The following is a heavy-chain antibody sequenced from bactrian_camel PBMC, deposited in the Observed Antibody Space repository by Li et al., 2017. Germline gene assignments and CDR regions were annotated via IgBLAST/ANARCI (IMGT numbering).Heavy chain of an antibody. V-gene: IGHV3S40*01. Sequence: VQLVESGGGLVQPGGSLRLSCAASGFTFSDYAVSWVRQAPGKGLEWVSSIVSGGGTTYYADSVKGRFTISRDNTKNMVYLQLNSLKIDDTAMYYCANLDGHYWGQGTQVTVS. CDR2: IVSGGGTT. J-gene: IGHJ4*01. CDR3: ANLDGHY. CDR1: GFTFSDYA.